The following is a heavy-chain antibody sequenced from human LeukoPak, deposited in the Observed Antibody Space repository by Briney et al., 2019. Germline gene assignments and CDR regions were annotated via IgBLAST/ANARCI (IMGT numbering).Heavy chain of an antibody. Sequence: SETLSLTCAVYGGSFSGYYWSWIRQPPGKGLEWIGEINHSGSTNYNPSLKSRVTISVDTSKNQFSLKLSSVTAADTAVYYCARGRNYYGSGSYFRRNWFDPWGQEPWSPSPQ. V-gene: IGHV4-34*01. CDR1: GGSFSGYY. CDR3: ARGRNYYGSGSYFRRNWFDP. D-gene: IGHD3-10*01. CDR2: INHSGST. J-gene: IGHJ5*02.